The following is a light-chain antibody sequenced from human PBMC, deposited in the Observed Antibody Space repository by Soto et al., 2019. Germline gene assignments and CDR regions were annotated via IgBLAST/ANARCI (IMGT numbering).Light chain of an antibody. CDR3: SSYKSSSTYV. Sequence: QSVLTQPASVSGSPGQSITISCTGTSSDVGGYNYVSWYQQHPGKAPKLMIYEVSNRPSGVSNRFSGSKSGNTASLTISGLQAEEEADYYCSSYKSSSTYVFGTGTKVTV. CDR1: SSDVGGYNY. CDR2: EVS. V-gene: IGLV2-14*01. J-gene: IGLJ1*01.